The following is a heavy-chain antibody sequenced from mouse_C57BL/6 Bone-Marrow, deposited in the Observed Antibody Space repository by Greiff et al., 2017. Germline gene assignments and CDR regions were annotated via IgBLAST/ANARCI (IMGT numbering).Heavy chain of an antibody. Sequence: VQLQQSGPGLVKPSQSLSLTCSVTGYSITSGYYWNWIRQFPGNKLEWMGYISYDGSNNYNPSLKNRISITRDTSKNQFFLKLNSVTTEDTATYYCARGNYSNPYAMDYWGQGTSVTVSS. CDR2: ISYDGSN. D-gene: IGHD2-5*01. V-gene: IGHV3-6*01. CDR3: ARGNYSNPYAMDY. J-gene: IGHJ4*01. CDR1: GYSITSGYY.